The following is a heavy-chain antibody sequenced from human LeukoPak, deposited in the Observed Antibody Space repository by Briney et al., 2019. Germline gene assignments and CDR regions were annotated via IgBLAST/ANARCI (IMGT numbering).Heavy chain of an antibody. CDR1: GGSISSYY. D-gene: IGHD5-24*01. V-gene: IGHV4-59*01. Sequence: PSETLSLTCTVSGGSISSYYWSWIRQPPGKGLEWIGYIYYSGSTNYNPSLKSRVTISVDTSKSQFSLKLSSVTAADTAVYYCARVHSLDGYNKRYPGYYYMDVWGKGTTVTVSS. CDR3: ARVHSLDGYNKRYPGYYYMDV. CDR2: IYYSGST. J-gene: IGHJ6*03.